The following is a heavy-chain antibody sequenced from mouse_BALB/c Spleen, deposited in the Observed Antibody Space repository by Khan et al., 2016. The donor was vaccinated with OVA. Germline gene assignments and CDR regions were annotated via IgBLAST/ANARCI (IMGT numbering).Heavy chain of an antibody. D-gene: IGHD2-14*01. J-gene: IGHJ4*01. Sequence: QIQLVQSGPELKKPGETVKISCKASGYTFTKFGMNWVKQAPGKGLKWMGWINTYTGEPTYADDFKGRFALSLETSASTAFVQINNLRNEDTATYFCARVGYNGTMDDWGQGTAVTVSS. CDR3: ARVGYNGTMDD. V-gene: IGHV9-3-1*01. CDR1: GYTFTKFG. CDR2: INTYTGEP.